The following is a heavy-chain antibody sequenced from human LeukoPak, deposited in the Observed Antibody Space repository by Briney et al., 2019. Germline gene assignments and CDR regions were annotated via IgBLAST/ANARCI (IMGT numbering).Heavy chain of an antibody. CDR2: IYYSGST. Sequence: PSETLSLTCTVSGGSISSYYWSWIRQPPGKGLEWIGYIYYSGSTNYNPSPKSRVTISVDTPKNQFSLKLSSVTAADTAVYYCARQDDYGDPVGGMDVWGQGTTVTVSS. CDR1: GGSISSYY. CDR3: ARQDDYGDPVGGMDV. J-gene: IGHJ6*02. D-gene: IGHD4-17*01. V-gene: IGHV4-59*08.